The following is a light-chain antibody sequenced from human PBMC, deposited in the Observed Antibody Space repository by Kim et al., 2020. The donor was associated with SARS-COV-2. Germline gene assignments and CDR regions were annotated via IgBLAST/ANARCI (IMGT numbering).Light chain of an antibody. Sequence: PGERATLSCRASQSLTSSYLAWFQQKPGQAPRLLIYGASTRATGVPDRFSGSVSRTDFTLTITRLEPEDFAVYYCQQYGHSPRTFGQGTKVDIK. CDR3: QQYGHSPRT. CDR2: GAS. J-gene: IGKJ1*01. V-gene: IGKV3-20*01. CDR1: QSLTSSY.